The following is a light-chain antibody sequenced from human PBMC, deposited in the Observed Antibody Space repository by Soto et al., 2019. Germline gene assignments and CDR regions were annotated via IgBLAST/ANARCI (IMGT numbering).Light chain of an antibody. J-gene: IGKJ4*01. Sequence: DIQMTQSPSSLSASVGDRVTITCRASQSISNYVNWYQQKPGKAPKVLIYAASSLQSGVPSRFSGSGSGTDFTLTISSLQPEDFATYYCQQSYSVLALTFGGGTKVQIK. CDR1: QSISNY. V-gene: IGKV1-39*01. CDR3: QQSYSVLALT. CDR2: AAS.